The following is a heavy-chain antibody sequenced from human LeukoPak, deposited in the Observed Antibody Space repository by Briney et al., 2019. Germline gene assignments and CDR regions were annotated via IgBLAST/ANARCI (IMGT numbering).Heavy chain of an antibody. J-gene: IGHJ4*02. CDR1: GFTFSSYG. CDR2: ISGSGGST. V-gene: IGHV3-23*01. Sequence: GGSLRLSCAASGFTFSSYGMSWVRQAPGKGLEWVSVISGSGGSTYYADSVKGRFTISRDNSRNTLYLQMNSLRVEDTAVYYCARQVGPDYWGQGTLVTVSS. D-gene: IGHD1-26*01. CDR3: ARQVGPDY.